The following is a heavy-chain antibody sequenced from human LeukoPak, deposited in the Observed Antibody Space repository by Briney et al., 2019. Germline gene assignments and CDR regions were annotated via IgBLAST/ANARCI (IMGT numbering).Heavy chain of an antibody. V-gene: IGHV1-69*05. CDR1: GGTFSSYA. Sequence: ASVKVSCKASGGTFSSYAISWVRQAPGQGLEWMGGIIPIFGTANYAQKFQGRVTITTDESTSTAYMELSSLRSEDTAVYYCARDRGVVLRFLERANGYAFDIWGQGTMVTVSS. CDR2: IIPIFGTA. CDR3: ARDRGVVLRFLERANGYAFDI. J-gene: IGHJ3*02. D-gene: IGHD3-3*01.